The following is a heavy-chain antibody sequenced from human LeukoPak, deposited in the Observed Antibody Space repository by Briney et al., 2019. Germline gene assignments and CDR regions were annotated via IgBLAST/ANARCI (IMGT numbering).Heavy chain of an antibody. Sequence: PGGSLSLSCAASGFTFSSYAMSWVRQAPGKGLEWVSAISGSGGSTYYADSVKGRFTISRDNSKNTLYLQMNSLRAEDTAVYYCAKDTGRGYSGYVNDYWGQGTLVTVSS. D-gene: IGHD5-12*01. J-gene: IGHJ4*02. CDR1: GFTFSSYA. CDR3: AKDTGRGYSGYVNDY. V-gene: IGHV3-23*01. CDR2: ISGSGGST.